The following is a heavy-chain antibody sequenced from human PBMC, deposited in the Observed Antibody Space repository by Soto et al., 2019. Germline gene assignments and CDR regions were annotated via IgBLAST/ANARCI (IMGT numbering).Heavy chain of an antibody. V-gene: IGHV4-4*02. D-gene: IGHD6-19*01. J-gene: IGHJ6*02. CDR3: AREGRSSGWYAYYYYGMDV. CDR2: IYHSGST. CDR1: GGSISSSNW. Sequence: SETLSLTCAVSGGSISSSNWWSWVRQPPGKGLEWIGEIYHSGSTNYNPSLKSRVTISVDKSKNQFSLKLSSVTAADTAVYYCAREGRSSGWYAYYYYGMDVWGQGATVTVSS.